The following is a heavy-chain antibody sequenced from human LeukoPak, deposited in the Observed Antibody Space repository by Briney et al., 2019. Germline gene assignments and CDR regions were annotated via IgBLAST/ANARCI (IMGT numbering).Heavy chain of an antibody. D-gene: IGHD4-17*01. Sequence: ASVKVSCKASGYTFTGYYMHWVRQAPGQGLEWMGWINPNSGGTNYAQKFQGRVTMTRDTSISTAYMELSRLRSDDTAVYYCASPLYGDYGPFDYWAQGPLVTASS. CDR2: INPNSGGT. CDR1: GYTFTGYY. J-gene: IGHJ4*02. CDR3: ASPLYGDYGPFDY. V-gene: IGHV1-2*02.